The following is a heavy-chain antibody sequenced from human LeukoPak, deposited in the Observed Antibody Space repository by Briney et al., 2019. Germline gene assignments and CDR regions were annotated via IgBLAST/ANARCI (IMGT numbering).Heavy chain of an antibody. CDR1: GFTFSSYS. CDR2: ITSSSSYI. D-gene: IGHD2-8*01. Sequence: NPGGSLRLSCAASGFTFSSYSMNWVRQAPGKGLEWVSSITSSSSYIYYADSVKGRFTISRDNAKNSLYLQMNSLRAEDTAVYYCAKAHEYCTNGVCYSFESFYYMDVWGKGTTVTVSS. CDR3: AKAHEYCTNGVCYSFESFYYMDV. V-gene: IGHV3-21*01. J-gene: IGHJ6*03.